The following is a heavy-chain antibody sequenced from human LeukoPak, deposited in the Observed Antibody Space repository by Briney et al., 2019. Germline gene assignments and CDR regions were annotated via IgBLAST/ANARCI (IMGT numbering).Heavy chain of an antibody. V-gene: IGHV4-34*01. CDR1: GGSFSDYF. CDR2: INHGGGT. CDR3: ARGEDGTGDYRPTYFDS. D-gene: IGHD4-17*01. J-gene: IGHJ4*02. Sequence: SETLSLTCAVYGGSFSDYFWNWIRQPPGKGLEWIGEINHGGGTRYNPSLKSRATISVDTSKKQFSLNLTSVTAADTAVYYCARGEDGTGDYRPTYFDSWGQGTLVTVSS.